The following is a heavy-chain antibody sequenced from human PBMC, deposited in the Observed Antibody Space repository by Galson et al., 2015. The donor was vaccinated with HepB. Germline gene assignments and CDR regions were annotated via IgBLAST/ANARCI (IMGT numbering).Heavy chain of an antibody. D-gene: IGHD2-15*01. CDR2: ISSSSSYI. Sequence: SLRLSCAASGFTFSSYSMNWVRQAPGKGLEWVSSISSSSSYIYYADSVKGRFTISRDNAKNSLYLQMNSLRAEDTAVYYCARIVVLGVRYFDYWGQGTLVTVSS. CDR1: GFTFSSYS. V-gene: IGHV3-21*01. CDR3: ARIVVLGVRYFDY. J-gene: IGHJ4*02.